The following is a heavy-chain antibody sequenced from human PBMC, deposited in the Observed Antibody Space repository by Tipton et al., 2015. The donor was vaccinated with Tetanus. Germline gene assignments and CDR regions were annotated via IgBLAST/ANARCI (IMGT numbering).Heavy chain of an antibody. CDR3: ARGDYYGSGTYDV. Sequence: LRLSCSVSGGAISSDPYQWNWIRQPPGKGLEWIGEINYDGSTNYSPSLKSRVTLSLDTTKKQVSLKLSSVTAADTAVYYCARGDYYGSGTYDVWGQGTTVTVPS. CDR2: INYDGST. D-gene: IGHD3-10*01. V-gene: IGHV4-39*07. J-gene: IGHJ6*02. CDR1: GGAISSDPYQ.